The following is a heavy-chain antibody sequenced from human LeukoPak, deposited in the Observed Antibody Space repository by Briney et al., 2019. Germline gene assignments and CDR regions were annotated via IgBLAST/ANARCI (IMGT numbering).Heavy chain of an antibody. CDR3: ARVRRKGTAFDP. D-gene: IGHD3-10*01. CDR1: GYTFTSYD. CDR2: MNPNSGNT. Sequence: ASVKVSCKASGYTFTSYDINWVRQATGQGLEWMGWMNPNSGNTGYAQKFQGRATMTRNTSISTAYMELSSLRSEDTAVYYCARVRRKGTAFDPWGQGTLVTVSS. V-gene: IGHV1-8*01. J-gene: IGHJ5*02.